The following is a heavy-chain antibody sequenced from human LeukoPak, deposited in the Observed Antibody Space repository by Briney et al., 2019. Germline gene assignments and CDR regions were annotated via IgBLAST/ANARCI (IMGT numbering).Heavy chain of an antibody. D-gene: IGHD6-6*01. CDR3: AKDWVEYSSSPYDY. CDR1: GFTFSSYA. Sequence: PGGSLRLSCAASGFTFSSYAMSWVRQAPGKGLEWVSAISGSGGSTYYADSVKGRFTISRDNSKNTLYLQMNSLRAEDTAVYYCAKDWVEYSSSPYDYWGQGTLVTVSS. J-gene: IGHJ4*02. CDR2: ISGSGGST. V-gene: IGHV3-23*01.